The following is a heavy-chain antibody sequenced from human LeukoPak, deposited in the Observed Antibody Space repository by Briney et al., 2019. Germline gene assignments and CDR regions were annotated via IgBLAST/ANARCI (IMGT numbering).Heavy chain of an antibody. CDR1: GFIFNSFS. J-gene: IGHJ4*02. Sequence: PGGSLRLSCAASGFIFNSFSMHWVRQAPGKGPDWVAAVLSDGNKKYSADSVKGRFTISKDNSRNTLYLRMNSLRADDTAMYYCTRGKAKGQSSSWPFDYWGQGTLVTVSS. D-gene: IGHD6-13*01. CDR3: TRGKAKGQSSSWPFDY. CDR2: VLSDGNKK. V-gene: IGHV3-30-3*01.